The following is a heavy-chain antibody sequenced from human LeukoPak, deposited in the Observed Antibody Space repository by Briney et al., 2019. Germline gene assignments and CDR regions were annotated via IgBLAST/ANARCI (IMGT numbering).Heavy chain of an antibody. J-gene: IGHJ5*02. D-gene: IGHD6-6*01. CDR3: ARHIAARWWFNP. CDR1: GGSISSGDYY. CDR2: IYYSGST. V-gene: IGHV4-30-4*01. Sequence: SETLSLTCTVSGGSISSGDYYWSWIRQPPGKGLEWIGYIYYSGSTYYNPSLKSRVTISEDTSKNQFSLKLSSVTAADTAMYYCARHIAARWWFNPWGQGTLVTVSS.